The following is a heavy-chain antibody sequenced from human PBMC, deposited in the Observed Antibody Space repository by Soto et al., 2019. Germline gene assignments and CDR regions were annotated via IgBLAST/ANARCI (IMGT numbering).Heavy chain of an antibody. D-gene: IGHD6-19*01. J-gene: IGHJ4*02. CDR2: IIPIFGTA. CDR1: GGTFSSYA. Sequence: GASVKVSCKASGGTFSSYAIGWVRQAPGQGLEWMGGIIPIFGTANYAQKFQGRVTITADESTSTAYMELSSLRSEDTAVYYCAREGIAVAGPFDYWGQGTLVTVSS. CDR3: AREGIAVAGPFDY. V-gene: IGHV1-69*13.